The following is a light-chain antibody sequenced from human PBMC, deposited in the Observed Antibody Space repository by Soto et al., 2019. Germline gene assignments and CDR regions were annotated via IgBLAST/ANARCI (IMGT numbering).Light chain of an antibody. CDR2: AAS. CDR1: QDIRNS. V-gene: IGKV1-17*01. CDR3: LQHFDYSWA. Sequence: DIQMTQSPSSLSASVGDRVTITCRASQDIRNSLGWYQQKPGKAPKRLIYAASSLQSGVPSRFSGSRSGTEFTLTINSLQAEDFATYYCLQHFDYSWAFGQGTKVEIK. J-gene: IGKJ1*01.